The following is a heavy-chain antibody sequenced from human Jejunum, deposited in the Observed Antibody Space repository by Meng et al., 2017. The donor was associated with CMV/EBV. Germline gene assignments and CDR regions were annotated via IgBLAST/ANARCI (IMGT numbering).Heavy chain of an antibody. CDR1: GYTCIDAY. CDR2: INPKSGAT. Sequence: SCKASGYTCIDAYIHWVRQAPGQGLEWMGRINPKSGATNSAQKFHGRVTITRDTSISTAYMELSGLTSDDTAVFYCARGHLGSLDYWGQGTLVTVSS. J-gene: IGHJ4*02. CDR3: ARGHLGSLDY. V-gene: IGHV1-2*06. D-gene: IGHD1-26*01.